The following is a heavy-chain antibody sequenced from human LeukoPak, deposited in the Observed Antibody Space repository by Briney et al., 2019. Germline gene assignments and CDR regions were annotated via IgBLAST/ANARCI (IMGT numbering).Heavy chain of an antibody. CDR1: GVSISSYY. V-gene: IGHV4-59*08. J-gene: IGHJ5*02. Sequence: SETLSLTCTVSGVSISSYYWSWIRQPPGKGLEWIGYIYYSGSSNSNPSLKSRVTISVDTSKNQFSLRLSSVIAADTAVYYCASARGLPLHFGFDPWGQETLVTVSS. CDR3: ASARGLPLHFGFDP. D-gene: IGHD2-21*01. CDR2: IYYSGSS.